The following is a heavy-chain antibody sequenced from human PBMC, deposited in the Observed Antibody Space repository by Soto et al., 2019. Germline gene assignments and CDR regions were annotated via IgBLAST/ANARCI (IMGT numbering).Heavy chain of an antibody. D-gene: IGHD2-15*01. CDR1: GDSVSSNGAC. CDR3: ARVHCSAGTLLDGLDF. V-gene: IGHV6-1*01. CDR2: IYYRSKWFH. Sequence: SQTLSLTCVISGDSVSSNGACWNWIRQSPSRGLQWLGRIYYRSKWFHDYAASVESRMAINPDTSRNQFSLQLNYVTPEDTAVYYCARVHCSAGTLLDGLDFWGQGTTVTVSS. J-gene: IGHJ6*02.